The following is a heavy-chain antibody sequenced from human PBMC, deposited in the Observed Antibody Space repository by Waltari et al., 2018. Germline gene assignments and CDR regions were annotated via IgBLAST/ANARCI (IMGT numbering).Heavy chain of an antibody. CDR3: AKPREYSSSAAYFDY. Sequence: TFSSYGMHWVRQAPGKGLEWVAVIWYDGSNKYYADSVKGRFTISRDNSKNTLYLQMNSLRAEDTAMYYCAKPREYSSSAAYFDYWGQGTLVTVSS. CDR1: TFSSYG. J-gene: IGHJ4*02. V-gene: IGHV3-33*06. D-gene: IGHD6-6*01. CDR2: IWYDGSNK.